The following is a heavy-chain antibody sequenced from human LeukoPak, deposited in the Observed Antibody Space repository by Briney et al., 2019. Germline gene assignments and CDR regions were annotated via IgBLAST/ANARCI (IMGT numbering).Heavy chain of an antibody. V-gene: IGHV4-59*08. Sequence: PPETLSLTCTVSGGSIGTYYSSWVRHSPGKGLECIGYWYVTGNSYNPYLQGRVTISVNTSRNQFFLKMSPVAAADTAGYYWARHIGGGIEDMDVWGKGTKVTVSS. CDR1: GGSIGTYY. CDR3: ARHIGGGIEDMDV. D-gene: IGHD3-16*02. CDR2: WYVTGN. J-gene: IGHJ6*03.